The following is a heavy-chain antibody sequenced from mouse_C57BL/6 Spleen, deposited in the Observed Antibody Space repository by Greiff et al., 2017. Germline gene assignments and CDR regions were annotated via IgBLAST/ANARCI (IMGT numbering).Heavy chain of an antibody. Sequence: DVKLQESGPELVKPGASVKMSCKASGYTFTDYNMHWVKQSHGKSLEWIGYINPNNGGTSYNQKFKGKATLTVNKSSSTAYMELRSLTSEDSAVYYCARGPIYDGYYMDYWGQGTSVTVSS. CDR2: INPNNGGT. J-gene: IGHJ4*01. CDR1: GYTFTDYN. CDR3: ARGPIYDGYYMDY. V-gene: IGHV1-22*01. D-gene: IGHD2-3*01.